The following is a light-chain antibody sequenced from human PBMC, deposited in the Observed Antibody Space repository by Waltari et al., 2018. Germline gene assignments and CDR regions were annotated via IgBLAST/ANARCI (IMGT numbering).Light chain of an antibody. V-gene: IGKV3-15*01. Sequence: IVMTQSPATLSVSPGERATPSCRPSPSVTSELAWYQQKPGQAPRLLIYGASTRATGIPDRFSGSGSGTEFTLTISSLQSEDFVLYYCQHYSDWPLTFGGGTKVEI. CDR3: QHYSDWPLT. CDR2: GAS. J-gene: IGKJ4*01. CDR1: PSVTSE.